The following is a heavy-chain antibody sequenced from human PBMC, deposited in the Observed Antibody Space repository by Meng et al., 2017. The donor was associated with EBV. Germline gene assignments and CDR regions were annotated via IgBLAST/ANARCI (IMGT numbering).Heavy chain of an antibody. Sequence: QVQLGQSGAGVNKPGCSVKFSCKASGYTFTIYGISWVRQAPGPGLEWMGWISDYNGNTNYAQKLQGRVTMTTDTSTSTAYMELRSLRSDDTAVYYCARETSGYDFNWFDPWGQGTLVTVSS. V-gene: IGHV1-18*01. J-gene: IGHJ5*02. D-gene: IGHD5-12*01. CDR2: ISDYNGNT. CDR1: GYTFTIYG. CDR3: ARETSGYDFNWFDP.